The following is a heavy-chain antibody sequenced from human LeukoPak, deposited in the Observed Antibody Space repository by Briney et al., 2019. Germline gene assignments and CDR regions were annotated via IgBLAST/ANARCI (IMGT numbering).Heavy chain of an antibody. CDR3: AKEDGYNPRGYFQH. D-gene: IGHD5-24*01. CDR1: GFTFDDYA. J-gene: IGHJ1*01. V-gene: IGHV3-43D*03. Sequence: PGGSLRLSCAASGFTFDDYAMHWVRQAPGKGLEWVSLISWDGGSTYYADSVKGRFTISRDNSKNSLYLQMNSLRAEDTALYYCAKEDGYNPRGYFQHWGQGTLVTVSS. CDR2: ISWDGGST.